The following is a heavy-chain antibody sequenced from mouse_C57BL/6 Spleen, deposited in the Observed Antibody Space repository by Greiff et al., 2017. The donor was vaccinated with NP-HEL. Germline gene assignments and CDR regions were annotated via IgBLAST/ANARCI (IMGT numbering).Heavy chain of an antibody. Sequence: EVQVVESGGGLVKPGGSLKLSCAASGFTFSSYAMSWVRQTPEKRLEWVATISDGGSYTYYPDNVKGRFTISRDNAKNNLYLQMSHLKSEDTAMYYCARGGGLYYYGSSYVGFDYWGQGTTLTVSS. CDR3: ARGGGLYYYGSSYVGFDY. J-gene: IGHJ2*01. CDR2: ISDGGSYT. V-gene: IGHV5-4*01. CDR1: GFTFSSYA. D-gene: IGHD1-1*01.